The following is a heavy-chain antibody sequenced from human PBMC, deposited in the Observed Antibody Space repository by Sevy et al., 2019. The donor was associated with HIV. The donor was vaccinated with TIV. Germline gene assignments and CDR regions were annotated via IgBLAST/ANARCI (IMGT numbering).Heavy chain of an antibody. Sequence: SETLSLTCAVYGGSFSGYYWSWIRQPPGKGMEWIGEINHSGSTNYNPPLKSRVTISVDTSKNQFSLKLSSVTAADTAVYYCAREGPYCSSTSCYVRRYYYYMDVWGKGTTVTVSS. CDR1: GGSFSGYY. J-gene: IGHJ6*03. V-gene: IGHV4-34*01. CDR3: AREGPYCSSTSCYVRRYYYYMDV. D-gene: IGHD2-2*01. CDR2: INHSGST.